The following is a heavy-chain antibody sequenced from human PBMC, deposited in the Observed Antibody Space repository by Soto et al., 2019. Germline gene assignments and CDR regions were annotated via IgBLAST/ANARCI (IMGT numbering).Heavy chain of an antibody. J-gene: IGHJ3*02. CDR3: ATLAAAGTSGLFDI. D-gene: IGHD6-13*01. CDR2: IYYSGST. V-gene: IGHV4-39*01. CDR1: GGSISSSSYY. Sequence: SETLSLTCTASGGSISSSSYYWGWIRQPPGKGLEWIGSIYYSGSTYYNPSLKSRVTISVDTSKNQFSLKLSSVTAADTAVYYCATLAAAGTSGLFDIWGQGTMVTVSS.